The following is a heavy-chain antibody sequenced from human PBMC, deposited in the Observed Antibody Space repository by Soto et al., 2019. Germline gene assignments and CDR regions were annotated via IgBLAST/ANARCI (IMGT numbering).Heavy chain of an antibody. CDR1: GFTFSSYG. J-gene: IGHJ3*02. V-gene: IGHV3-33*01. D-gene: IGHD3-22*01. Sequence: PGGSLRLSCAASGFTFSSYGMHWVRQAPGKGLEWVAVIWYDGSNKYYADSVKGRFTISRDNSKNTLYLQMNSLRAEDTAVYYCTRSFYYDLNDAFDIWGQGTMVTVSS. CDR2: IWYDGSNK. CDR3: TRSFYYDLNDAFDI.